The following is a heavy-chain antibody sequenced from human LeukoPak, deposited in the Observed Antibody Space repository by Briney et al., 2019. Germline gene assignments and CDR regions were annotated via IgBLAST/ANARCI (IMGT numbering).Heavy chain of an antibody. CDR2: IYHSGST. D-gene: IGHD3-22*01. Sequence: NPSGTLSLTCAVSGGSISSSRWWSWVRQPPRKGLEWIGEIYHSGSTNYNPSLKSRVTISVDKSKNQFSLKLSSVTAADTAVYYCASRGCSGDYCVGFDPWGQGTLVTVSS. CDR1: GGSISSSRW. CDR3: ASRGCSGDYCVGFDP. V-gene: IGHV4-4*02. J-gene: IGHJ5*02.